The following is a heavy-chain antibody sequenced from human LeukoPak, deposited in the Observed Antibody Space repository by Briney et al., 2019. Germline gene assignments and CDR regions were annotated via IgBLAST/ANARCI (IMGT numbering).Heavy chain of an antibody. CDR3: ATWSGYSGSYYYYYMDV. V-gene: IGHV1-69*05. CDR2: IIPIFGTA. D-gene: IGHD3-3*01. Sequence: ASVKVSCKASGGTFSSYAVSWVRQAPGQGLEWMGGIIPIFGTANYAQKFQGRVTITTDESTSTAYMELSSLRSEDTAVYYCATWSGYSGSYYYYYMDVWGKGTTVTVSS. CDR1: GGTFSSYA. J-gene: IGHJ6*03.